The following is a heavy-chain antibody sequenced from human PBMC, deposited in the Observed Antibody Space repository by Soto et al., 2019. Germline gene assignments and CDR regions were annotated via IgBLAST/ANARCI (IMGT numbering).Heavy chain of an antibody. Sequence: QVQLVQSGAEVKKPGASVKVSCKASGYTFTSYAMHWVRQAPGQRLEWMGWINAGNGNTKYSQKLQGRVTITRDTSASTAYMELSSLRSEDTALYYCARDSITMVRGVGWFDPWGQGTLVTVSS. J-gene: IGHJ5*02. CDR2: INAGNGNT. D-gene: IGHD3-10*01. V-gene: IGHV1-3*01. CDR3: ARDSITMVRGVGWFDP. CDR1: GYTFTSYA.